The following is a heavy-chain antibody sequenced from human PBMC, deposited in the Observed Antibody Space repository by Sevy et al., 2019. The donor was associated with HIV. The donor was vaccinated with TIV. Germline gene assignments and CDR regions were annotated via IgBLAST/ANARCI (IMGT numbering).Heavy chain of an antibody. Sequence: SETLSLTCTVSGGSISTYYWSRIRQPPGKGLEWIGYIYYSGSTNYSPSLKSRVTISVDTSKNQFSLKLSSVTAADTAVYYCASGAYDYGGNRLDYWGQGTLVTVSS. CDR1: GGSISTYY. D-gene: IGHD4-17*01. CDR2: IYYSGST. J-gene: IGHJ4*02. V-gene: IGHV4-59*01. CDR3: ASGAYDYGGNRLDY.